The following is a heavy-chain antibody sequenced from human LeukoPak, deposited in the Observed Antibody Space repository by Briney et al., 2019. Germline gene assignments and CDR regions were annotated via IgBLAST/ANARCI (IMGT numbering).Heavy chain of an antibody. CDR1: GDFITAYY. CDR2: IFYSGST. J-gene: IGHJ1*01. Sequence: SETLSLTCTVSGDFITAYYWSWIRQPPGKGVEWIGYIFYSGSTNYNPSLKSRVTISVDTSKNQFSLNLSSVTAADTAVYYCARGNSYYDSSDYFPWESFQHWGQGTLVTVSS. CDR3: ARGNSYYDSSDYFPWESFQH. D-gene: IGHD3-22*01. V-gene: IGHV4-59*01.